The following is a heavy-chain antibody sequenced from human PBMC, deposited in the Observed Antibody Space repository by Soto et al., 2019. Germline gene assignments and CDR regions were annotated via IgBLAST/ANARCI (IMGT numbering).Heavy chain of an antibody. CDR2: ISYDGSNK. CDR3: AKDFSAWEDRDDFYGMDV. Sequence: QGGSLRLSCAASGFTFSSYGMHWVRRAPGKGLEWGAVISYDGSNKYHADSVKGRFTISRANSKNTLYLQMNSLGAEDMDVYYCAKDFSAWEDRDDFYGMDVWGQGTTVTVSS. V-gene: IGHV3-30*18. D-gene: IGHD1-26*01. J-gene: IGHJ6*02. CDR1: GFTFSSYG.